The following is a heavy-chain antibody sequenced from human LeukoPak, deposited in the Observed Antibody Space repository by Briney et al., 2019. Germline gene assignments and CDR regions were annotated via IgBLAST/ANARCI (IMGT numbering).Heavy chain of an antibody. CDR2: IYYSGST. J-gene: IGHJ3*02. D-gene: IGHD3-3*01. CDR1: GGSISSSSYY. CDR3: ARDQAPFRSTNAFDI. Sequence: PSETLSLTCTVSGGSISSSSYYWGWIRQPPGKGLEWIGSIYYSGSTYYNPSLKSRVTISVDTSKNQFSLKLSSVTAADTAVYYCARDQAPFRSTNAFDIWGQGTMVTVSS. V-gene: IGHV4-39*07.